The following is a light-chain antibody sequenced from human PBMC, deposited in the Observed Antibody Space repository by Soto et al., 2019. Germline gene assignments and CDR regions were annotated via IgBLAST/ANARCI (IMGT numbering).Light chain of an antibody. Sequence: QSALTEPASVSGSPGQSITISCTGTSSDVGSYNLVSWYQHHPGKAPKLMIYEGSKRPSGVSDRFSGSKSGNTASLTISGRQAEDEADYYCCSYSGSRTYVCGTGTKVTVL. J-gene: IGLJ1*01. V-gene: IGLV2-23*01. CDR3: CSYSGSRTYV. CDR1: SSDVGSYNL. CDR2: EGS.